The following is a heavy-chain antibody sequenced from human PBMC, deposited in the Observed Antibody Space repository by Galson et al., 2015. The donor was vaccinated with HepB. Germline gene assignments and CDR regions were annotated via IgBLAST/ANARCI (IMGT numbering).Heavy chain of an antibody. CDR3: ATDGSRTAAGVCMDV. D-gene: IGHD6-13*01. CDR2: FDPEDGET. J-gene: IGHJ6*02. V-gene: IGHV1-24*01. CDR1: GYTLTELS. Sequence: SVKVSCKVSGYTLTELSMHWVRQAPGKGLEWMGGFDPEDGETIYAQKFQGRVTMTEDTSTDTAYMELSSLRSEDTAVYYCATDGSRTAAGVCMDVWGQGTTVTVSS.